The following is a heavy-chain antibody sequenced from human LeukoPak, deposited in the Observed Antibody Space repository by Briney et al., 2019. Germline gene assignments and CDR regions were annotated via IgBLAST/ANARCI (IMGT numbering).Heavy chain of an antibody. CDR3: ARPLTSYYDFWSGYQAFDI. D-gene: IGHD3-3*01. J-gene: IGHJ3*02. CDR2: MNPNSGNT. Sequence: ASVKVSCKASGYTFTSYDINWVRRATGQGLEWMGWMNPNSGNTGYAQKFQGRVTITRNTSISTAYMELSSLRSEDTAVYYCARPLTSYYDFWSGYQAFDIWGQGTMVTVSS. V-gene: IGHV1-8*03. CDR1: GYTFTSYD.